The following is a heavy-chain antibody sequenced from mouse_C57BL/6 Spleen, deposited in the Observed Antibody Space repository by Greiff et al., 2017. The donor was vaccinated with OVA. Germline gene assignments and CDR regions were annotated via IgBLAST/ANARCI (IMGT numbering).Heavy chain of an antibody. V-gene: IGHV1-26*01. CDR1: GYTFTDYY. CDR3: ARVLTGTKGPAWFAY. D-gene: IGHD4-1*01. J-gene: IGHJ3*01. CDR2: INPNNGGT. Sequence: EVQLQQSGPELVKPGASVKISCKASGYTFTDYYMNWVKQSHGKSLEWIGDINPNNGGTSYNQKFKGKATLTVDKSSSTAYMELRSLTSEDSAVYYCARVLTGTKGPAWFAYWGQGTLVTVSA.